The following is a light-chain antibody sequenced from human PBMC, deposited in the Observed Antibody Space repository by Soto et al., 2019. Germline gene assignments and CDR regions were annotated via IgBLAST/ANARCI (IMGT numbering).Light chain of an antibody. CDR1: QSISSY. Sequence: DIPMPQSPSSLSASVGERVTITCRASQSISSYLNWYQQKPGKAPKLLIYAASSLQSGVPSRFSGSGSGTDFTLTISSLQPEDFATYYCQQRYSTPLTFGQGTKVEIK. J-gene: IGKJ1*01. V-gene: IGKV1-39*01. CDR2: AAS. CDR3: QQRYSTPLT.